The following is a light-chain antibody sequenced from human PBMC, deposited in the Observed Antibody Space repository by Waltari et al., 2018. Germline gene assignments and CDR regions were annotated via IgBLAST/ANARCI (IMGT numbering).Light chain of an antibody. CDR1: NIGTKN. CDR3: QVWDANNDPGV. Sequence: SYVLTQPPSVSVAPGETARITCGGNNIGTKNVHWYQQKPGQAPVLDISYDSARRSGIPEGISGSNSGNTATLTISRVEAGDEAEDFCQVWDANNDPGVFGTGTEVTVL. V-gene: IGLV3-21*04. J-gene: IGLJ1*01. CDR2: YDS.